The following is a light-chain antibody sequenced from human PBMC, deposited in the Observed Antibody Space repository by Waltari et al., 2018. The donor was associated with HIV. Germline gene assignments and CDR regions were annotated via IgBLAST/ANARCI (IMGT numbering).Light chain of an antibody. CDR1: SPNIGAYA. CDR2: ANN. J-gene: IGLJ1*01. Sequence: QSVLTQPPSVSGAPGQRVTIYCTGSSPNIGAYAVHWYQQLPGRAPKLLIYANNNRPSGVPDRFSGSKSGTAASLAIAGLQIEDEGDYFCQSYDNSLRVSYVFSAGTRVTVL. V-gene: IGLV1-40*01. CDR3: QSYDNSLRVSYV.